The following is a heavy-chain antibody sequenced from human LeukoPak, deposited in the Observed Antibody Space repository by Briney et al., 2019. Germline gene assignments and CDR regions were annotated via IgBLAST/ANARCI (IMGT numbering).Heavy chain of an antibody. Sequence: PSETLSLTCTVSGGSISSYYWSWIRQPAGKGLEWIGRIYTSGSTNYNPSLKSRVTMSVVTSKNQFSLKLSSVTAADTAVYYCARGFDYYYGSGSYYNPTYYFDYWGQGTLVTVSS. V-gene: IGHV4-4*07. CDR1: GGSISSYY. D-gene: IGHD3-10*01. CDR3: ARGFDYYYGSGSYYNPTYYFDY. CDR2: IYTSGST. J-gene: IGHJ4*02.